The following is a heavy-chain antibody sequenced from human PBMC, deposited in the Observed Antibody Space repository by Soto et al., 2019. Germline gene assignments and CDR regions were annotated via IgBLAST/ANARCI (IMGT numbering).Heavy chain of an antibody. Sequence: EVQLVGSGGDLVQPGGSLRLSCAASGFTFSTYWMSWVRQVPGKGLEWVANIDPDGSQKYYVDSVKGRFTISRDNAKNSLYLQMNSLRAEDTAVYYCARDMGPSGAYGYWGQGTLVTVSS. V-gene: IGHV3-7*03. CDR3: ARDMGPSGAYGY. CDR2: IDPDGSQK. CDR1: GFTFSTYW. D-gene: IGHD1-26*01. J-gene: IGHJ4*02.